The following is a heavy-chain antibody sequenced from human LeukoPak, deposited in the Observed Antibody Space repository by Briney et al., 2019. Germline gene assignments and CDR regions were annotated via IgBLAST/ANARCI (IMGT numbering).Heavy chain of an antibody. CDR1: GFTFESHA. CDR2: ISADGTAT. CDR3: SKGTTDYDS. J-gene: IGHJ5*02. V-gene: IGHV3-23*01. Sequence: PGGSLRLSCAASGFTFESHAMNWLRQAPGRGLEWVSLISADGTATLYADSVTGRFTISRDNSKDTLFLQMSSLRAEDTALYYCSKGTTDYDSWGQGTLVTVSS. D-gene: IGHD4-17*01.